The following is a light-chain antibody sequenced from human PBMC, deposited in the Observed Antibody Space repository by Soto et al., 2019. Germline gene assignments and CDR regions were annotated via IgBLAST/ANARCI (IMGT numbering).Light chain of an antibody. V-gene: IGKV3-15*01. J-gene: IGKJ3*01. CDR2: GVS. CDR3: QQYNNWPPFT. Sequence: EIVMTQSQATLSVSPGERATLSCRASQSVSSNLAWYQQKPGQAPRLLIYGVSTRATGIPARFSGSGSGTEFTLTISSLQSEDFAVYYCQQYNNWPPFTFGPGTKVDIK. CDR1: QSVSSN.